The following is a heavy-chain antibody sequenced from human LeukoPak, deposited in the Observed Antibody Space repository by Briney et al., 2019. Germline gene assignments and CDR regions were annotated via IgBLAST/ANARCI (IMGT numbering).Heavy chain of an antibody. CDR2: ISTNNGNI. J-gene: IGHJ3*02. Sequence: ASVKLSCTASRYTFTRYDISWVRQAPGQGLEWMGWISTNNGNIKYAQKLQGRVTMTTDTFTSTAYMELSSLRSEDTAVYYCARTSIAARPDAFDTWGQGTMVTVSS. D-gene: IGHD6-6*01. V-gene: IGHV1-18*01. CDR3: ARTSIAARPDAFDT. CDR1: RYTFTRYD.